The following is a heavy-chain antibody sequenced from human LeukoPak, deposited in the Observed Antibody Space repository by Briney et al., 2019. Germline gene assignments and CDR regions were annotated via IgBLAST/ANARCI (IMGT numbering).Heavy chain of an antibody. CDR2: IYYSGST. J-gene: IGHJ4*02. CDR1: GGSISSYY. D-gene: IGHD3-10*01. CDR3: ARHLMGARILLWFGESRGYYFDY. Sequence: PSETLSLTCTVSGGSISSYYWSWIRQPPGKGLEWIGYIYYSGSTNYNPSLKSRVTISVDTSKNQFSLKLSSVTAADTAVYYCARHLMGARILLWFGESRGYYFDYWGQGTLVTVSS. V-gene: IGHV4-59*08.